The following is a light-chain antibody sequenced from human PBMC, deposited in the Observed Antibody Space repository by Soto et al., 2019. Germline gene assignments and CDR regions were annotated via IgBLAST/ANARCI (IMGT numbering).Light chain of an antibody. V-gene: IGLV2-14*01. CDR1: NIDVGAYKY. CDR2: EVS. J-gene: IGLJ1*01. Sequence: QSFLTQPASVTGTPGRSITISCTTSNIDVGAYKYISWYRQHPGEAPKIIIYEVSNRPSGISNRFSGSKSGNTASLTISGLQTEDEAEYFCSTYTDKTYIFGSGTKVTVL. CDR3: STYTDKTYI.